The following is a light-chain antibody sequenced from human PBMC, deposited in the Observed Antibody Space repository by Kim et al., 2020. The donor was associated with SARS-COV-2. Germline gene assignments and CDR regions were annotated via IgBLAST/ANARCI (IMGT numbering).Light chain of an antibody. CDR2: GAS. CDR3: QQYNNWPPLT. J-gene: IGKJ4*01. CDR1: QSVSSN. V-gene: IGKV3-15*01. Sequence: SPGESATRSCRASQSVSSNLAWYQQKPGQAPRLRIYGASTRATGIPVRFSGSGSGTEFTLTISSLQSEDFGVYYCQQYNNWPPLTLGGGTKVDIK.